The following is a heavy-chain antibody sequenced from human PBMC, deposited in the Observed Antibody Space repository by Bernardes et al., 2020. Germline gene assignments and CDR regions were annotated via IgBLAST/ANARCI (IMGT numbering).Heavy chain of an antibody. CDR1: GGTFSSYA. J-gene: IGHJ5*02. CDR2: IIPIFGTA. D-gene: IGHD3-10*01. Sequence: SVKVSCKASGGTFSSYAISWVRQAPGQGLEWMGGIIPIFGTANYAQKFQGRVTITADESTSTAYMELSSLRSEDTAVYYCARRPITMVQGVIGWFDPWGQGTLVTVSS. CDR3: ARRPITMVQGVIGWFDP. V-gene: IGHV1-69*13.